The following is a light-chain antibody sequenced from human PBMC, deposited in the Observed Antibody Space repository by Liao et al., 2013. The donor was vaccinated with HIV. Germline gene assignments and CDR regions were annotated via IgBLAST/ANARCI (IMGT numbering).Light chain of an antibody. CDR1: NIGSKS. CDR3: QAWDISARV. CDR2: YDS. J-gene: IGLJ2*01. V-gene: IGLV3-21*01. Sequence: SYELTQPPSVSVAPGKTARITCGGNNIGSKSVQWYQQKPGQAPVLVIYYDSDRPSGIPERFSGSNSGNTATLTISGTQAMDEADYYCQAWDISARVFGGGTKLTVL.